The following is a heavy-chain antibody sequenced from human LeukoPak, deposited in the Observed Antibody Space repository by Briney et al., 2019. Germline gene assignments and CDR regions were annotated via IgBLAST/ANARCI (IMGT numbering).Heavy chain of an antibody. J-gene: IGHJ4*02. V-gene: IGHV3-53*01. D-gene: IGHD6-19*01. CDR2: IHSGGNT. Sequence: GGSLRLSGAASGFTVSGNYMSWVRQAPGKGLEWVSVIHSGGNTNYADSVKGRFTISRDNSKNTLYLQMNSLRVEDTAVYYCTSGASGGWYWMDYWGQGTLVTVSS. CDR1: GFTVSGNY. CDR3: TSGASGGWYWMDY.